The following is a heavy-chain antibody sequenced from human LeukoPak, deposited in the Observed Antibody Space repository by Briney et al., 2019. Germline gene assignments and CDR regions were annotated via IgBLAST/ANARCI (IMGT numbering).Heavy chain of an antibody. D-gene: IGHD2-21*02. V-gene: IGHV1-18*01. Sequence: GASVKVSYKASGYTFAIYGISWVRQAPGQGLEWMAWISPYDGDTNYAQNFEGRVTMTTETSTSTAYMELRSLRSDDTAIYYCARDYCTRGGDCYKEDLFDPWGQGTLVTVSS. CDR3: ARDYCTRGGDCYKEDLFDP. CDR1: GYTFAIYG. J-gene: IGHJ5*02. CDR2: ISPYDGDT.